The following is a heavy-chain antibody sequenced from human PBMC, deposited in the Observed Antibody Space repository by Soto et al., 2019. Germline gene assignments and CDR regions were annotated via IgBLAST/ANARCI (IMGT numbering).Heavy chain of an antibody. D-gene: IGHD6-13*01. V-gene: IGHV1-46*01. CDR2: INPSGGST. CDR3: ARDGSEQQLANYYYGMDV. CDR1: GYTFTSYY. Sequence: GASVKVSCKASGYTFTSYYMHWVRQAPGQGLEWMGIINPSGGSTSYAQKFQGRVTMTRDTSTSTVYMELSSLRSEDTAVYYCARDGSEQQLANYYYGMDVWGQGTTVTVSS. J-gene: IGHJ6*02.